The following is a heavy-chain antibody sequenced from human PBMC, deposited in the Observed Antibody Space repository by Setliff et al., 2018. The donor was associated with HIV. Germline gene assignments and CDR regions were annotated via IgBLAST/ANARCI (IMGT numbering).Heavy chain of an antibody. Sequence: GGSLRLSCAASGFMFSDHYMDWVRQAPGKGLEWVGRVRKKVNSYATEYAQKFQGRVTMTRDTSTSTVYMELRSLRSEDTAVYYCARDPALSSSASYFQHWGQGTPVTVSS. J-gene: IGHJ1*01. D-gene: IGHD6-6*01. V-gene: IGHV3-72*01. CDR2: VRKKVNSYAT. CDR3: ARDPALSSSASYFQH. CDR1: GFMFSDHY.